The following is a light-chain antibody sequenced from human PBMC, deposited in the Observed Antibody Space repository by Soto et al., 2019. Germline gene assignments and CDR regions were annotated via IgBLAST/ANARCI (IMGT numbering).Light chain of an antibody. J-gene: IGKJ1*01. CDR2: DAA. CDR1: HSVSNTY. V-gene: IGKV3D-20*02. CDR3: QQLTDWPPQWT. Sequence: EIVFSQSPPTPSLSPGEKATRSCTASHSVSNTYLVWYQQKPGQPPRILIYDAASRATSIPDRFSGSGSATDFTLTISSLEPEEFAVYYCQQLTDWPPQWTFGQGTKVDIK.